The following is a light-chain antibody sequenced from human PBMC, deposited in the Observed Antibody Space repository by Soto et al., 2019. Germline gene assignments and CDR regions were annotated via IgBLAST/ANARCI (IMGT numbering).Light chain of an antibody. CDR2: GAS. V-gene: IGKV3-20*01. J-gene: IGKJ2*01. CDR3: QQYGSSPYT. Sequence: EIVLTQSPGTLSLSPGERATLSCRASQSVSSSYLAWYQQKPGQAPRLLIYGASSRATGIPDRFSGSGSVTDFTLTISRLEPEAFPVYYCQQYGSSPYTFGQGTKLEIK. CDR1: QSVSSSY.